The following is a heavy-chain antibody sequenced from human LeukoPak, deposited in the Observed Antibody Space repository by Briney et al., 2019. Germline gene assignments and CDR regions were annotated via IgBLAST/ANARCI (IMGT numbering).Heavy chain of an antibody. CDR3: ARDIGYYNFGY. CDR2: ISPSGGST. J-gene: IGHJ4*02. Sequence: ASVKVSCKASGYTFTSYGISWVRQAPGQGLEWMGIISPSGGSTTYAQKFQDRVTMTRDTSTSTVYMELSSLRSEDTAVYYCARDIGYYNFGYWGQGTLVTVSS. CDR1: GYTFTSYG. V-gene: IGHV1-46*01. D-gene: IGHD3-22*01.